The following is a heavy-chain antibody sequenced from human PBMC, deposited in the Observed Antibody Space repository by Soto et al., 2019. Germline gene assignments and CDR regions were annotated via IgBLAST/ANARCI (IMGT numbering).Heavy chain of an antibody. J-gene: IGHJ1*01. Sequence: SETLSLTCTVSGGSITSGDHYWSWLRPPPGKGLEWIGYIWYSGHTYYTLSLKSHLTISVATSKNHFSLKLSSVTAAATAVYYWARYYCGGWGGRVFEAWGYGALVPVS. D-gene: IGHD2-21*01. V-gene: IGHV4-30-4*01. CDR1: GGSITSGDHY. CDR2: IWYSGHT. CDR3: ARYYCGGWGGRVFEA.